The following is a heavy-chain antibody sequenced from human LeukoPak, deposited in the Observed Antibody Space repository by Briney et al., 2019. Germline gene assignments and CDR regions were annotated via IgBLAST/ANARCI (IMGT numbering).Heavy chain of an antibody. CDR2: IYYSGST. D-gene: IGHD1-26*01. CDR1: GGSVSSSSYY. CDR3: ARRSLSGTNFDY. V-gene: IGHV4-39*01. Sequence: PSETLSLTCTVSGGSVSSSSYYWGWIRQPPGKGLEWIGSIYYSGSTYYNPSLKSRVTISVDTSKNQFSLKLSSVTAADTAVYYCARRSLSGTNFDYWGQGTLVTVSS. J-gene: IGHJ4*02.